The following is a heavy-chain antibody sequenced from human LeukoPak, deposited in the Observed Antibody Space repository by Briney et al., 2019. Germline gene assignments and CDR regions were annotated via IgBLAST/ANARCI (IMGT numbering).Heavy chain of an antibody. J-gene: IGHJ3*02. D-gene: IGHD1-26*01. CDR2: ITWNSGSK. CDR1: GFTFEDYA. CDR3: AKGVGAASLIVDALDM. V-gene: IGHV3-9*03. Sequence: GGSLRLSCAASGFTFEDYAMHWVRQVPGKGLEWVSGITWNSGSKLYADSVKGRFTISRDNAQKSLYLQMNNLRTEDMALYYCAKGVGAASLIVDALDMWGQGTMVTVSS.